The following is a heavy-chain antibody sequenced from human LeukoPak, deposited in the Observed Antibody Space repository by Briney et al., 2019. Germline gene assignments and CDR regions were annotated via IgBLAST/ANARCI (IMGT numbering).Heavy chain of an antibody. J-gene: IGHJ5*02. CDR1: GGSISSSSYY. D-gene: IGHD1-26*01. Sequence: SETLSLTCTVSGGSISSSSYYWGWIRQPPGKGLEWIGSIYYSGSTYYNPSLKSRVTISVDTSKNQFSLKLSSVTAADTAVYYCARTKWELYAFDPWGQGTLVTVSS. V-gene: IGHV4-39*07. CDR3: ARTKWELYAFDP. CDR2: IYYSGST.